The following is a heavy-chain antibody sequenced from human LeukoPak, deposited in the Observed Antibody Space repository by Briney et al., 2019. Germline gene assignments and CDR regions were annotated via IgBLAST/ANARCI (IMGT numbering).Heavy chain of an antibody. Sequence: GASVKVSCKASGYTFTGYYMHWVRQAPGQGLEWMGWINPNSGGTNYAQKFQGRVTMTRDTSISTAYMELSRLRSDDTAVYYCARVRYYGSGSYKAFDIWGQGTMVTVSS. CDR2: INPNSGGT. CDR3: ARVRYYGSGSYKAFDI. J-gene: IGHJ3*02. D-gene: IGHD3-10*01. V-gene: IGHV1-2*02. CDR1: GYTFTGYY.